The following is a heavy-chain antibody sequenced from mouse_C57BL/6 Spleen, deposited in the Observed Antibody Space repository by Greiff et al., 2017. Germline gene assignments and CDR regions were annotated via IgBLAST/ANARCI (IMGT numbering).Heavy chain of an antibody. Sequence: VQLQQPGAELVRPGSSVQLSCKASGYTFTSYWMDWVKQRPGQGLEWIGNIYPSDSETHYNQKFKDKATLTVDKSSSTAYMQLSSLTSEDSAVYYGARERFTTVADYFDYWGQGTTLTVSS. D-gene: IGHD1-1*01. CDR1: GYTFTSYW. J-gene: IGHJ2*01. V-gene: IGHV1-61*01. CDR3: ARERFTTVADYFDY. CDR2: IYPSDSET.